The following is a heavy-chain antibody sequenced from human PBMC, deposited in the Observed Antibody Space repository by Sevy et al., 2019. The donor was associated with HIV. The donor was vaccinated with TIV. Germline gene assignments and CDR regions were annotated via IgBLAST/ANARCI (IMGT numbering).Heavy chain of an antibody. D-gene: IGHD4-17*01. J-gene: IGHJ4*02. V-gene: IGHV3-7*01. CDR3: ARDHDYGDYDY. CDR2: IKQDGSDK. Sequence: GGSLRLSCAASGFTFSSNWMSWVRQAPGKGLEWVANIKQDGSDKYYVDSVKGRFTISRDNANNSLYLQMNSLRVEDTAVYYCARDHDYGDYDYWGLGTLVTVSS. CDR1: GFTFSSNW.